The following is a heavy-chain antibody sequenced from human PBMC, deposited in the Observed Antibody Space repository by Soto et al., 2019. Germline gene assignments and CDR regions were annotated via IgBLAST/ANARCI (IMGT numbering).Heavy chain of an antibody. CDR3: AKGRFDDGSGSFGY. CDR2: ISGSGGST. Sequence: EVQLLESGGGLVQPGGSLRLSCAASGFTFSSYAMTWVRQAPGKGLEWVSAISGSGGSTYYADSVKGRFTIPRDNSKNTQYVQMNSLRAEDTAVYYCAKGRFDDGSGSFGYWGQGTLVTVSS. CDR1: GFTFSSYA. J-gene: IGHJ4*02. D-gene: IGHD3-10*01. V-gene: IGHV3-23*01.